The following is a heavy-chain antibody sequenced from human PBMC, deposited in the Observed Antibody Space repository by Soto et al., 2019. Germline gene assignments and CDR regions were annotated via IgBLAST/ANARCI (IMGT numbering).Heavy chain of an antibody. D-gene: IGHD3-16*01. CDR3: ARMATFGSLNWFDP. V-gene: IGHV1-8*01. CDR1: GYSXSNND. CDR2: MNPGSGDT. J-gene: IGHJ5*02. Sequence: SXKVSCKAAGYSXSNNDGGWVRQATGQGLEWMGWMNPGSGDTGYAQKFQGRVTMTRDISIDTAYLELSSMRSDDTAIYYCARMATFGSLNWFDPWGQGTLGTVSS.